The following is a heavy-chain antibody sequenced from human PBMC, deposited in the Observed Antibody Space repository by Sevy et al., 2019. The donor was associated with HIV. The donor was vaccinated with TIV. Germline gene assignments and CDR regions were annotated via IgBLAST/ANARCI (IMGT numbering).Heavy chain of an antibody. V-gene: IGHV4-34*01. D-gene: IGHD4-17*01. CDR1: GGSFSGYY. J-gene: IGHJ4*02. CDR2: INHSGST. CDR3: ARGYGQLRWYYFDY. Sequence: SETLSLTCAVYGGSFSGYYWSWIRQPPGKGLEWIGEINHSGSTNYNPSLKSRVTISVDTSKNQFSLKLSSVTAADTAVYYCARGYGQLRWYYFDYWGQGTLVTVSS.